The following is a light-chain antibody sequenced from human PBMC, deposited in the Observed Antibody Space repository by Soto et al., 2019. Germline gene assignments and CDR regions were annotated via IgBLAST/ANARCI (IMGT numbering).Light chain of an antibody. CDR2: GAS. J-gene: IGKJ1*01. V-gene: IGKV3-20*01. CDR1: QSVSSSY. Sequence: EIVLTQSPGTLSLSPGERGTLSCRASQSVSSSYLAWYQQKPGQAPRLLIYGASSRATGIPDRFSGSGSGTYFTLTISRVEPEDFALYYWQQYGSSQWTFGQGTKVEIK. CDR3: QQYGSSQWT.